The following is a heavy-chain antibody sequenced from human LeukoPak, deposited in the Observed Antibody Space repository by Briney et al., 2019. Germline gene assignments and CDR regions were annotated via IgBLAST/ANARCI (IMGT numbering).Heavy chain of an antibody. V-gene: IGHV1-2*02. J-gene: IGHJ5*02. CDR1: GYTFTGYY. CDR3: ARQYDRSSGYYYLDWSWFDP. D-gene: IGHD3-22*01. CDR2: INPNSGGT. Sequence: ASVKVSCKASGYTFTGYYMHWVRQAPGQGLEWMGWINPNSGGTNYAQKFQGRVTMTRDTSISTAYMELSTLRSDDTAVYYCARQYDRSSGYYYLDWSWFDPWGQGTLVTVSS.